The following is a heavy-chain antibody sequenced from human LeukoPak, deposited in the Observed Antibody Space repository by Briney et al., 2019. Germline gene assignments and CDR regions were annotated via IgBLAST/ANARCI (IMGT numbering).Heavy chain of an antibody. V-gene: IGHV3-30*02. J-gene: IGHJ4*02. Sequence: PGGSLRLSCAASGFTFSSYGMHWVRQAPGKGLEWVAFIRYDGSNKYYADSVKGRFTISRDYSKNTLYLQVNSLGPEDTAVYYCAKLSGAYGDSRDYWGQGTLVTVSS. CDR1: GFTFSSYG. CDR3: AKLSGAYGDSRDY. D-gene: IGHD4-17*01. CDR2: IRYDGSNK.